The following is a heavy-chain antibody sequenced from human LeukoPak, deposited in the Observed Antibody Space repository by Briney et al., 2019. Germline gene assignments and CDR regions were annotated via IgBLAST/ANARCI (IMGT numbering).Heavy chain of an antibody. CDR1: GFTFGDYG. J-gene: IGHJ3*02. Sequence: GRSLRLSCSTSGFTFGDYGMHWVRQAPGKGLEWVAVIWYDGSSKYYANSVKGRFTISRDNSKNTLFLQMNSLRAEDTAVYYCARPYYSSAWYGDAFDIWGQGTMVTVSS. D-gene: IGHD6-19*01. CDR2: IWYDGSSK. CDR3: ARPYYSSAWYGDAFDI. V-gene: IGHV3-33*01.